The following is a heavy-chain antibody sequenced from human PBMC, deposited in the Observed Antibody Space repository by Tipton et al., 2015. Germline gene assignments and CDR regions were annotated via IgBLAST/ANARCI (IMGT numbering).Heavy chain of an antibody. CDR2: LFYNGNT. CDR3: ARGTKWLLLLKAFDI. D-gene: IGHD3-22*01. CDR1: GGSFSGYY. Sequence: TLSLTCAVYGGSFSGYYWSWIRQSPGKGLEWIGHLFYNGNTNYNPSLKSRVTISVDTSENRFSLRLTSVTAADTAVYYCARGTKWLLLLKAFDIWGQGTMVTVSS. V-gene: IGHV4-34*11. J-gene: IGHJ3*02.